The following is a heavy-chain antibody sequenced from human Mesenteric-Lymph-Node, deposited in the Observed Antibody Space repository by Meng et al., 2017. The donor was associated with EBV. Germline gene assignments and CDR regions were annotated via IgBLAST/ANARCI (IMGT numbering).Heavy chain of an antibody. CDR2: INHRRDT. V-gene: IGHV4-34*02. CDR1: GGSFSGFY. D-gene: IGHD3-10*01. Sequence: VPLTQWGPCLLQSSQPPSPTCAVSGGSFSGFYWSWIRQSPGKGLEWIGEINHRRDTNYHPSLKSRVTISLDASKNQFSLKLTSVTAADTAVYYCGGGYISGVPDFDYWGQGTLVTVSS. CDR3: GGGYISGVPDFDY. J-gene: IGHJ4*02.